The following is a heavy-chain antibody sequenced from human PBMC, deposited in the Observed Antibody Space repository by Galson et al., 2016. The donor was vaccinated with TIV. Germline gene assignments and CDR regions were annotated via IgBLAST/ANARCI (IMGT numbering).Heavy chain of an antibody. D-gene: IGHD3-22*01. V-gene: IGHV4-39*01. J-gene: IGHJ4*02. Sequence: SETLSLTCSVSGDSITSTYYYWGWIRQPPGKGLEWIGSLYYSGSTYYNPSLKSRGTISVDTSKNQFSLSLSSVTAADTAVFYCTRQRLTMISRFESWGQGTQVTVSS. CDR3: TRQRLTMISRFES. CDR1: GDSITSTYYY. CDR2: LYYSGST.